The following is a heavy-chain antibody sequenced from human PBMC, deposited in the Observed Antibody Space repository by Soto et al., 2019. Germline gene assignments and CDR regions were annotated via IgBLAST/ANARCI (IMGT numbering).Heavy chain of an antibody. J-gene: IGHJ6*02. CDR2: IWYDGSNK. CDR3: ARDGLHQRGMDV. CDR1: GFTFSSYG. Sequence: QVQLVESGGGVVQPGRSLRLSCAASGFTFSSYGMHWVRQAPGKGLEWVAVIWYDGSNKYYADSVKGRFTISRDNSKNTLYRQMNSLRAEDTAVYYCARDGLHQRGMDVWGQGTAVTVSS. V-gene: IGHV3-33*01. D-gene: IGHD2-2*01.